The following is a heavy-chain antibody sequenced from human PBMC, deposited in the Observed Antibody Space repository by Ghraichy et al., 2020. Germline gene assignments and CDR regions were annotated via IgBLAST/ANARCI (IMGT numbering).Heavy chain of an antibody. J-gene: IGHJ6*02. Sequence: SETLSLTCAVYGGSFSGYYWSWIRQPPGKRLEWIGEINHSGSTNYNPSLKSRVTISVDTSKNQFSLKLSSVTAADTAVYYCARFRKGYYYYYYGMDVWGQGTTVTVSS. V-gene: IGHV4-34*01. CDR2: INHSGST. CDR3: ARFRKGYYYYYYGMDV. CDR1: GGSFSGYY.